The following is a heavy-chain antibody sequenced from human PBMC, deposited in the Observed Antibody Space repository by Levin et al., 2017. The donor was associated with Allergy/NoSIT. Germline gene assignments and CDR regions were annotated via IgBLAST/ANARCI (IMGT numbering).Heavy chain of an antibody. V-gene: IGHV3-48*03. CDR3: ARATGRYYYDSSGYYPDAFDI. D-gene: IGHD3-22*01. J-gene: IGHJ3*02. CDR1: GFTFSSYE. Sequence: GGSLRLSCAASGFTFSSYEMNWVRQSPGKGLEWVSYISSSGSTIYYADSVKGRFTISRDNAKNSLYLQMNSLRAEDTAVYYCARATGRYYYDSSGYYPDAFDIWGQGTMVTVSS. CDR2: ISSSGSTI.